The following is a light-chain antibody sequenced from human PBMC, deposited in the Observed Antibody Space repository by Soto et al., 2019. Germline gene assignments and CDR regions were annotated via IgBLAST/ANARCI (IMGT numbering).Light chain of an antibody. CDR3: SSYTSSSTLL. Sequence: QSALTQPASVSGSPGQSITISCSGTSSDVGSYNYVSWYQQHPDRAPKLMIYDVSNRPSGVSNRFSGSKSGNTASLTISGLQAEDEADYYCSSYTSSSTLLFGGATKVTVL. V-gene: IGLV2-14*01. CDR1: SSDVGSYNY. J-gene: IGLJ2*01. CDR2: DVS.